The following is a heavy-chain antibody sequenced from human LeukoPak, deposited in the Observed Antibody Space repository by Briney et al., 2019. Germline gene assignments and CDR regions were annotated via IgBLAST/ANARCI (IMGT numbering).Heavy chain of an antibody. CDR3: ARGPAYSSGWYGDYYYYMDV. CDR2: IIPIFGTA. D-gene: IGHD6-19*01. Sequence: SVKVSCKASGGTFSSYAISWVRQAPGQGLEWMGGIIPIFGTANYAQKFQGRVTITADGSTSTAYMELSSLRSEDTAVYYCARGPAYSSGWYGDYYYYMDVWGKGTTVTVSS. V-gene: IGHV1-69*13. CDR1: GGTFSSYA. J-gene: IGHJ6*03.